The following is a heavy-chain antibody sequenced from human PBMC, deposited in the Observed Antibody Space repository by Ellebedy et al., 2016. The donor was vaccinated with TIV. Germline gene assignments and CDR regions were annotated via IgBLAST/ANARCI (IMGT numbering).Heavy chain of an antibody. J-gene: IGHJ4*02. CDR1: GFTFSSYA. CDR3: ARSYYDSSGYPQGFDY. V-gene: IGHV3-30-3*01. Sequence: GESLKISXAASGFTFSSYAMHWVRQAPGKGLEWVAVISYDGSNKYYADSVKGRFTISRDNSKNTLYLQMNSLRAEDTAVYYCARSYYDSSGYPQGFDYWGQGTLVTVSS. D-gene: IGHD3-22*01. CDR2: ISYDGSNK.